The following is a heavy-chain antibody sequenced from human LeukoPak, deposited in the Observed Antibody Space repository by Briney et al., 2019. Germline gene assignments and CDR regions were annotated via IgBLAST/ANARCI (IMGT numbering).Heavy chain of an antibody. CDR1: GFTFSSYS. J-gene: IGHJ4*02. Sequence: GGSLRLSCAASGFTFSSYSMNWVRQAPGKGLEWVSSISSSSSYIYYGDSVKGRFTISRDNAKDSLYLQMNSLRAEDTAVYYCARDYEIYWGQETLVTVSS. CDR2: ISSSSSYI. V-gene: IGHV3-21*01. CDR3: ARDYEIY. D-gene: IGHD5-12*01.